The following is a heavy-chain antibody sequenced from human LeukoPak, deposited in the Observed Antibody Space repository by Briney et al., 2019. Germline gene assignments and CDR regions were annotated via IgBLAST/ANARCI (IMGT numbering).Heavy chain of an antibody. J-gene: IGHJ3*02. CDR1: GFTVSSNY. CDR3: AKGRSGTYPRDAFDI. Sequence: GGSLRLSCAVSGFTVSSNYMSWVRQAPGKGLEWVSAISGSGGSTYYADSVKGRFTISRDNSKNTLSLQMNSLRAEDTAVYYCAKGRSGTYPRDAFDIWGQGTMVTVSS. D-gene: IGHD1-26*01. CDR2: ISGSGGST. V-gene: IGHV3-23*01.